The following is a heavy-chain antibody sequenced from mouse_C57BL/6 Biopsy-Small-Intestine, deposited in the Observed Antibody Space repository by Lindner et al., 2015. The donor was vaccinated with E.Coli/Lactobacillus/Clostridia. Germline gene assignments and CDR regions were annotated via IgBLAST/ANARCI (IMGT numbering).Heavy chain of an antibody. CDR3: ARAVAGQFES. CDR2: INPYSGAA. V-gene: IGHV1-19*01. D-gene: IGHD6-1*01. Sequence: SVKVSCKASGYTFTGWFIHWVRQAPGQGLEWMGRINPYSGAADYPQRFQGRVTMTTDTASSTAYMELNSLRSDDSAVYYCARAVAGQFESWGQGTLVTVS. CDR1: GYTFTGWF. J-gene: IGHJ3*01.